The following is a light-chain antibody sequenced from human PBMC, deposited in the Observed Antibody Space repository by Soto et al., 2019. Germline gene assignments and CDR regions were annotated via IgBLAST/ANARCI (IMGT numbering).Light chain of an antibody. CDR3: QQYKNWPPIT. CDR2: GAS. Sequence: EIVMTQSPATLSVSPGERATLSCRASQSVSSNLAWYQQIPGQAPRLLIYGASTRATGIPVRFSGSGSEAEFTITIISLQSEDFAVYYCQQYKNWPPITFGQGTRLEIK. J-gene: IGKJ5*01. CDR1: QSVSSN. V-gene: IGKV3-15*01.